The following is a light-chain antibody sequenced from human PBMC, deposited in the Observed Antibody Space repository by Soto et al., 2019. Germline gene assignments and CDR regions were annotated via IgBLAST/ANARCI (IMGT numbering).Light chain of an antibody. CDR1: SSDVGAYNY. CDR2: EVT. CDR3: SSYTRGSTLVV. V-gene: IGLV2-14*01. J-gene: IGLJ2*01. Sequence: QSALTQPASVSGSPGQSITISCTGSSSDVGAYNYVSWYQQHPGKAPRLTIYEVTNRPSGVSNRFSGSKSGNTASLTISGLRAEDEADYYCSSYTRGSTLVVFGGGTKVTVL.